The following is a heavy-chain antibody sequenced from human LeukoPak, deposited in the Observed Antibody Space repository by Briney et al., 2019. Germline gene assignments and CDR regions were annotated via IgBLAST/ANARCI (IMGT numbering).Heavy chain of an antibody. J-gene: IGHJ4*02. CDR1: GFTFSSYA. Sequence: PGRSLRLSYAASGFTFSSYAMHWVGQAPGKGLEWVAVISYDGSNKYYADSVKGRFTISRDNSKNTLYLQMNSLRAEDTAVYYCARKSRDGYNYDSSGFFDYWGQGTLVTVSS. CDR2: ISYDGSNK. CDR3: ARKSRDGYNYDSSGFFDY. V-gene: IGHV3-30-3*01. D-gene: IGHD5-24*01.